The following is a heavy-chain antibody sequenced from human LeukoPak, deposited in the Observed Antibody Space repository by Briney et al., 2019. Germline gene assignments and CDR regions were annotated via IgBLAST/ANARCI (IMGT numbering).Heavy chain of an antibody. CDR2: INPSGGST. Sequence: ASVKVSCKASGYTFTRYYMHWVRQAPGQGLEWVGIINPSGGSTSYAQKFQGRVTMTRDTSTSTVYMELSSLRSEDTAVYYCARDPIVATIKGYFDYWGQGTLVTVSS. V-gene: IGHV1-46*03. J-gene: IGHJ4*02. D-gene: IGHD5-12*01. CDR3: ARDPIVATIKGYFDY. CDR1: GYTFTRYY.